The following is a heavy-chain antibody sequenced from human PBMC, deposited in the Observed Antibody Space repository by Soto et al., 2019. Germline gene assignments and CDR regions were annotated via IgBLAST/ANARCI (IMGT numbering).Heavy chain of an antibody. V-gene: IGHV3-66*01. CDR2: IYSGGST. Sequence: EVQLVECGGGLVQPGESLRLSCAASGFTVSSNYMSWVRQAPGKGLEWVSIIYSGGSTYYADSVKGRFTISRDNSKNTLYLQMNSLRAEDTAVYYCARESIVGATNTFDYWGQGTLVTVSS. J-gene: IGHJ4*02. D-gene: IGHD1-26*01. CDR3: ARESIVGATNTFDY. CDR1: GFTVSSNY.